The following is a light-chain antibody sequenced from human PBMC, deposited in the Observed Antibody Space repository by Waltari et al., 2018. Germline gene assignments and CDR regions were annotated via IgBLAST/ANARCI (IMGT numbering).Light chain of an antibody. CDR1: RIVAHTY. CDR3: QQFGGSPMYT. CDR2: ATS. J-gene: IGKJ2*01. V-gene: IGKV3-20*01. Sequence: EVVLTQSPGTLSLSPGERATLSCRARRIVAHTYLVWYQQKFGQAPRLLIYATSSRATDIPERFTGSGSGTDFTLTIDMLEPGDSAVYYCQQFGGSPMYTFGQGTKLEV.